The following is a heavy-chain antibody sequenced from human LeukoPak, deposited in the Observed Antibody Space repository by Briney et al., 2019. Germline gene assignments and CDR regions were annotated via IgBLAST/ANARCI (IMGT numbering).Heavy chain of an antibody. CDR3: ARVTIQWLVRGDAFDI. J-gene: IGHJ3*02. V-gene: IGHV4-34*01. Sequence: SETLSLTCAVYGGSFSGYYWSWIRQPPGKGLEWLGEINHSRSTNYNPSLKSRVTISVDTSKNQFSLKLSSVTAADTAVYYCARVTIQWLVRGDAFDIWGQGTMVTVSS. CDR2: INHSRST. CDR1: GGSFSGYY. D-gene: IGHD6-19*01.